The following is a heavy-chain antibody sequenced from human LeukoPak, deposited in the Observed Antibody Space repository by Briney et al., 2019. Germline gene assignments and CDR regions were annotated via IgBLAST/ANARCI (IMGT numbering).Heavy chain of an antibody. V-gene: IGHV3-23*01. CDR3: AKGDSKSIFGVIIPFDY. Sequence: GGSLTLSCAASGFTFSSYAMSWVRQAPGKGLEWVSAISGSGGSTYYAASVKGRFTISRDNSKNTLYLQMNSLRAEDTAVYYCAKGDSKSIFGVIIPFDYWGQGTLVTVSS. J-gene: IGHJ4*02. D-gene: IGHD3-3*01. CDR2: ISGSGGST. CDR1: GFTFSSYA.